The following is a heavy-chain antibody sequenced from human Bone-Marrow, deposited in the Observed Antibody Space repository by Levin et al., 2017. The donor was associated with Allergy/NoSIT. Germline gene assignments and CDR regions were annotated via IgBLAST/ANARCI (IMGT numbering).Heavy chain of an antibody. CDR2: IYYSGST. CDR3: ARAGHIVVVTASPPWYFDL. Sequence: SETLSLTCTVSGGSNSSYYWSWIRQPPGKGLEWIGYIYYSGSTNYNPSLKSRVTISVDTSKNQFSLKLSSVTAADTAVYYCARAGHIVVVTASPPWYFDLWGRGTLVTVSS. J-gene: IGHJ2*01. D-gene: IGHD2-21*02. V-gene: IGHV4-59*01. CDR1: GGSNSSYY.